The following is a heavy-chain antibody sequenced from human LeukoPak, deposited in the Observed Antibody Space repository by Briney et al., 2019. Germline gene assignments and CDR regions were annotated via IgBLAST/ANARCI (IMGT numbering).Heavy chain of an antibody. CDR1: GYTFTSYG. D-gene: IGHD3-22*01. CDR2: ISAYNANT. Sequence: ASVKVSCKASGYTFTSYGISWVRQAPGQGLEWMGWISAYNANTNYAQKLQGRVTMTTDTSTSTAYMELRSLRSDDTAMYYCARTRHYYDSRYFDLWGRGTLVTVSS. V-gene: IGHV1-18*01. CDR3: ARTRHYYDSRYFDL. J-gene: IGHJ2*01.